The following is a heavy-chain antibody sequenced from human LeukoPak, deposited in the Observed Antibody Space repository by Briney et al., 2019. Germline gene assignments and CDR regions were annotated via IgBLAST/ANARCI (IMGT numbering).Heavy chain of an antibody. CDR1: GYSFTSYW. J-gene: IGHJ4*02. CDR3: ARLERFCSGGTCYFGY. V-gene: IGHV5-51*01. D-gene: IGHD2-15*01. Sequence: GESLKISCKGSGYSFTSYWIGWVRQMPGKDLEWMGIIYPGDSDTRYSPSFQGQVTISADKSISTAYLQWSSLKASDTAMYYCARLERFCSGGTCYFGYWGQGTLVTVSS. CDR2: IYPGDSDT.